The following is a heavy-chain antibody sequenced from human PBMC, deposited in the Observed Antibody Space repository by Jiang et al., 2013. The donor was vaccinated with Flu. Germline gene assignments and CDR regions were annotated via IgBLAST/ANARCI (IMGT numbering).Heavy chain of an antibody. CDR2: IYYSGST. V-gene: IGHV4-39*01. Sequence: TLSLTCTVSGGSISSSSYYWGWIRQPPGKGLEWIGSIYYSGSTYYNPSLKSRVTISVDTSKNQFSLKLSSVTAADTAVYYCAISLPFGELYFLAFDYWGQGTLVTVSS. D-gene: IGHD3-10*01. CDR1: GGSISSSSYY. J-gene: IGHJ4*02. CDR3: AISLPFGELYFLAFDY.